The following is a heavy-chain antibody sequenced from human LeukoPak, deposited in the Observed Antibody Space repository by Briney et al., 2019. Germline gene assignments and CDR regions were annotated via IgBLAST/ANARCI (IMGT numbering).Heavy chain of an antibody. CDR3: AAGGGYYDSSDLDY. J-gene: IGHJ4*02. D-gene: IGHD3-22*01. Sequence: SETLSLTCTVSGGSISSYYWSWIRQPPGKGLEWIGYIYYSGSTNYNPSLKSRVTISVDTSKNQFSLKLSSVTAADTAAYYCAAGGGYYDSSDLDYWGQGTLVTVSS. CDR1: GGSISSYY. CDR2: IYYSGST. V-gene: IGHV4-59*01.